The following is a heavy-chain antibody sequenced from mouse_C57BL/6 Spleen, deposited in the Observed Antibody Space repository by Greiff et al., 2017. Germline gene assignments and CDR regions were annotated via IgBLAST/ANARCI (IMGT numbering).Heavy chain of an antibody. D-gene: IGHD4-1*02. CDR3: ARSTGVDD. Sequence: VQLQQSGAELVRPGASVKLSCKASGYTFTDYYINWVKQRPGQGLEWIARIYPGSGNTYYNEKFKGKATLTAEKSSSTAYMQLSSLTSEDSAGYFCARSTGVDDWGQGTTLTVSS. CDR2: IYPGSGNT. V-gene: IGHV1-76*01. CDR1: GYTFTDYY. J-gene: IGHJ2*01.